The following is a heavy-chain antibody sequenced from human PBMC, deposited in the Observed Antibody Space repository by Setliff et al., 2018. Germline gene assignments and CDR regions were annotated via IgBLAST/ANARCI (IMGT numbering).Heavy chain of an antibody. J-gene: IGHJ6*02. D-gene: IGHD6-13*01. CDR2: TIPMFDRP. CDR3: ARGNMDVVAAGGKYSGLAF. CDR1: GGTFTNHA. Sequence: SVKVSCKTSGGTFTNHAISWVRQAPGQGLEWMGGTIPMFDRPNYAQKFQGRVAITADESTNTAYIEISSLRYEDTAVYYCARGNMDVVAAGGKYSGLAFWGQGTTVTVSS. V-gene: IGHV1-69*13.